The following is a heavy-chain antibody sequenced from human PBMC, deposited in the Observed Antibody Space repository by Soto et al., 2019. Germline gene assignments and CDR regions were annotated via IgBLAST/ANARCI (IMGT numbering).Heavy chain of an antibody. Sequence: PGGSLRLACAASGFSFSSYAMVCVRQAPGKGLEWVTVISARGGSSYFADSVKGRFTFSRDTSKTVLSLEMNSLRDGDTARYFCAKGSIDYSASVDHWGEGTRGLVSS. CDR3: AKGSIDYSASVDH. V-gene: IGHV3-23*01. D-gene: IGHD1-26*01. J-gene: IGHJ4*02. CDR1: GFSFSSYA. CDR2: ISARGGSS.